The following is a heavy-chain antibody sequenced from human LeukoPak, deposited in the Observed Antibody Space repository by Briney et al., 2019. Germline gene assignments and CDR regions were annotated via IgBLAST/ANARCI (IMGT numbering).Heavy chain of an antibody. CDR2: INPNSGGT. CDR3: ARGRWGATVQDY. CDR1: GYTFTGYY. Sequence: ASVKVSCKASGYTFTGYYMHWVRQAPGQGLEWMGWINPNSGGTNYAQKFQGRVTMTRDTSISTAYMELSSLRSEDTAVYYCARGRWGATVQDYWGQGTLVTVSS. J-gene: IGHJ4*02. D-gene: IGHD4-17*01. V-gene: IGHV1-2*02.